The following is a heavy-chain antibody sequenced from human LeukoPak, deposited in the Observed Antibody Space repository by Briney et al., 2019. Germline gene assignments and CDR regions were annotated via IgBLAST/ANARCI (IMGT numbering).Heavy chain of an antibody. CDR2: MSRSSNYI. D-gene: IGHD6-13*01. CDR3: ARILFGYSRSWWIMDV. CDR1: GFTFSSYS. J-gene: IGHJ6*03. V-gene: IGHV3-21*01. Sequence: GGSLRLSCAASGFTFSSYSMNWVRKAPGTGLEWVSSMSRSSNYIYYADSVKGRFTISRDNAKNSLYLQMNSLRAEDTAVYYCARILFGYSRSWWIMDVWGKGTTVTVSS.